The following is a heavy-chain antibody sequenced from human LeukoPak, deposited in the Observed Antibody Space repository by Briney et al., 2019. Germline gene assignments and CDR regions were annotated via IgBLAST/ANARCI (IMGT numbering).Heavy chain of an antibody. D-gene: IGHD6-6*01. J-gene: IGHJ4*01. V-gene: IGHV4-59*12. Sequence: SETLSLTCTVSGGSITGYYWSWIRQPPGKGPEWIGYIYYRGSTNYNPSLKTLVTISVDTSKNQFSLKLSSVTAAGTAVYYCARDRPGSPYAFDYWGQEPWSPSPQ. CDR1: GGSITGYY. CDR3: ARDRPGSPYAFDY. CDR2: IYYRGST.